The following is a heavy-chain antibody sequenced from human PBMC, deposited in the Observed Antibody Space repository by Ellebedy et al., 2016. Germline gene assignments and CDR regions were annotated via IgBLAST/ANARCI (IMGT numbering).Heavy chain of an antibody. J-gene: IGHJ4*02. CDR3: ARGTRLMGLFRYFDY. Sequence: SETLSLXXTVSGGSISSGSYYWSWIRQPAGKGLEWIGRIYTSGSTNYNPSLKSRVTMSVDTSKNQFSLKLSSVTAADTAVYYCARGTRLMGLFRYFDYWGQGTLVTVSS. D-gene: IGHD3-22*01. CDR2: IYTSGST. CDR1: GGSISSGSYY. V-gene: IGHV4-61*02.